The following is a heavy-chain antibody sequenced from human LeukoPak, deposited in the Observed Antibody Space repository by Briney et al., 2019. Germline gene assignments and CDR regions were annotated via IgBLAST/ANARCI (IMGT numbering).Heavy chain of an antibody. J-gene: IGHJ5*02. CDR2: IWYDGSNK. CDR1: GFTFSSYG. V-gene: IGHV3-33*06. Sequence: PGGSLRLFCAASGFTFSSYGMHWIRQAPGKGLEWVAVIWYDGSNKFYTDSVKGRFTISRDNSKNTLYLQMDSLRAEDTAVYYCAKGGSGLYRTYNWFDPWGQGTLVTVSS. CDR3: AKGGSGLYRTYNWFDP. D-gene: IGHD6-19*01.